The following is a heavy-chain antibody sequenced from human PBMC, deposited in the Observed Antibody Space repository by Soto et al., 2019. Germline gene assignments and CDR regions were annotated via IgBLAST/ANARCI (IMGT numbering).Heavy chain of an antibody. D-gene: IGHD3-22*01. V-gene: IGHV3-15*01. CDR3: TTTYYYDSSGYYYGPFDY. CDR1: GFTFSNAW. Sequence: GSLRLSCAASGFTFSNAWMSWVRQAPGKGLEWVGRIKSKTDGGTTDYAAPVKGRFTISRDDSKNTLYLQMNSLKTEDTAVYYCTTTYYYDSSGYYYGPFDYWGQGTLVTVSS. J-gene: IGHJ4*02. CDR2: IKSKTDGGTT.